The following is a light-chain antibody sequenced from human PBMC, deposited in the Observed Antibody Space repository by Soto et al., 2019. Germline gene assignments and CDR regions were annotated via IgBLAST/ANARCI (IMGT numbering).Light chain of an antibody. CDR1: SSNIGAGYD. CDR3: QSYDSSLSPVV. Sequence: QSVLTQPPSVSGAPGQRVTISCTGSSSNIGAGYDVHWYQQLPGTAPKLLIYDNNNRPSGVPDRFSGSKSGTSASLAITGLQAEDEADYYCQSYDSSLSPVVFGGGTKLTVL. CDR2: DNN. V-gene: IGLV1-40*01. J-gene: IGLJ2*01.